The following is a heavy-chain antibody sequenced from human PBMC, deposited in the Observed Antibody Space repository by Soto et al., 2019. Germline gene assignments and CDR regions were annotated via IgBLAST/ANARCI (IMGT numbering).Heavy chain of an antibody. J-gene: IGHJ4*02. CDR3: ARGRIVLMVYNRGAYFDY. V-gene: IGHV4-34*01. CDR2: INHSGST. Sequence: SETLSLTCAVYGGSFSGYYWSWIRQPPGKGLEWIGEINHSGSTNYNPSLKSRVTISVDTSKNQFSLKLSSVTAADTAVYYCARGRIVLMVYNRGAYFDYWGQGTLVTVSS. CDR1: GGSFSGYY. D-gene: IGHD2-8*01.